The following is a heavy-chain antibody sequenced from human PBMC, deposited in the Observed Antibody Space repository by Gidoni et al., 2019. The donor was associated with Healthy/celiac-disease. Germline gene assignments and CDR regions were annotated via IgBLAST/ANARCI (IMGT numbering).Heavy chain of an antibody. CDR3: ARSLSDWNYRRPFDY. J-gene: IGHJ4*02. V-gene: IGHV1-3*01. D-gene: IGHD1-7*01. CDR2: INAGNGNT. CDR1: GYTFTSYA. Sequence: QVQLVQSGAEVKKPGASVKVSCKASGYTFTSYAMHWVRQAPGQRLEWMGWINAGNGNTKYSQKFQGRVTITRDTSASTAYMELSSLRSEDTAVYYCARSLSDWNYRRPFDYWGQGTLVTVSS.